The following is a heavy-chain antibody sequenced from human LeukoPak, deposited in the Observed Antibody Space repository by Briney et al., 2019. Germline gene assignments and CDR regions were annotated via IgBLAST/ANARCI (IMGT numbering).Heavy chain of an antibody. V-gene: IGHV3-30*03. CDR2: ISYDGSNK. Sequence: PGGSLRLSCAASGFTFSSYGIHWVRQAPGKGLEWVAVISYDGSNKYYADSVKGRFTISRDNAKNSLYLQMSSLRAEDTAVYYCARVRYNSGYIFGYWGQGALVTVSS. CDR3: ARVRYNSGYIFGY. J-gene: IGHJ4*02. CDR1: GFTFSSYG. D-gene: IGHD5-18*01.